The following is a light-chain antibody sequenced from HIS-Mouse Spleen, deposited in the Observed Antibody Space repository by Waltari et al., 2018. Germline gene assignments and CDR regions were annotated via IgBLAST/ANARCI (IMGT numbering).Light chain of an antibody. CDR1: SSHIGSNS. J-gene: IGLJ3*02. V-gene: IGLV1-47*01. CDR3: AAWDDSLSGPV. CDR2: RNN. Sequence: QSVLTRPPSASGTPGQRVPISCSGSSSHIGSNSVFWYQQLPGTAPKLLIYRNNQRPSGVPDRFSGSKSGTSASLAISGLRSEDEADYYCAAWDDSLSGPVFGGGTKLTVL.